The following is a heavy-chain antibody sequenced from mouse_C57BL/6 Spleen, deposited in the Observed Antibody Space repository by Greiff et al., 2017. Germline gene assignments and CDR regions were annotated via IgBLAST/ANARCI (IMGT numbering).Heavy chain of an antibody. CDR3: ERGVRTVVATRYVDY. CDR2: ISGGSSTI. D-gene: IGHD1-1*01. CDR1: GFTFSDYG. J-gene: IGHJ2*01. V-gene: IGHV5-17*01. Sequence: EVKLMESGGGLVKPGGSLKLSCAASGFTFSDYGMHWVRQAPEKGLEWVAYISGGSSTIYYADTVKGRFTISRDNAENTLCLQMTRLRSEDTALYDCERGVRTVVATRYVDYWGQGTTLTVSS.